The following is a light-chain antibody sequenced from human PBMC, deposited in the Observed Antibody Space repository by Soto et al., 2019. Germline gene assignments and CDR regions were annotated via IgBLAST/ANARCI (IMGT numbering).Light chain of an antibody. J-gene: IGLJ1*01. CDR1: SSDVGGYNY. CDR2: EVS. V-gene: IGLV2-14*01. CDR3: SSYTSSSTRV. Sequence: QSALTRPASVSGSPGQSITMSCTGTSSDVGGYNYVSWYQQHPGKAPKLMIYEVSNRPSGVSNRFSGSKSGNTASLTISGLQAEDEADYYCSSYTSSSTRVFGTGTKVTVL.